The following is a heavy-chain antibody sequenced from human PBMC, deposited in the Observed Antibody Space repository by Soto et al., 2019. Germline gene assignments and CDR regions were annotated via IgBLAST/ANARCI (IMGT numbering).Heavy chain of an antibody. J-gene: IGHJ4*02. V-gene: IGHV4-34*01. CDR1: GGSFSGYY. CDR3: ARGQASVRYCSGGSCYSRGYYFDY. D-gene: IGHD2-15*01. CDR2: SNHSGST. Sequence: QVQLQQWGAGLLKPSETLSLTCAVYGGSFSGYYWSWIRQPPGKGLEWIGESNHSGSTNYNPSLKSRVTISVDTSKNQFSLKLSSVTGADTAVYYCARGQASVRYCSGGSCYSRGYYFDYWGQGTLVTVSS.